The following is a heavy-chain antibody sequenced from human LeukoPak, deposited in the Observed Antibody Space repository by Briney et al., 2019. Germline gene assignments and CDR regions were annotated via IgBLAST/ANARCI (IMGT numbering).Heavy chain of an antibody. J-gene: IGHJ6*02. CDR1: GYSFTSYW. CDR3: ARHADPLDAAGYCYYYGMDV. Sequence: GESLKISCKGSGYSFTSYWIGWVRQMPGKGLEWMGIIYPGDSDTRYSPSFQGQVTISADKSISTDYLQWSSLKASDTAMYYCARHADPLDAAGYCYYYGMDVWGQGTTVTVSS. V-gene: IGHV5-51*01. D-gene: IGHD3-3*02. CDR2: IYPGDSDT.